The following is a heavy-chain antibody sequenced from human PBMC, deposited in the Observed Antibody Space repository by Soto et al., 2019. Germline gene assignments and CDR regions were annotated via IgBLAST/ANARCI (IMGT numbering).Heavy chain of an antibody. J-gene: IGHJ5*01. V-gene: IGHV6-1*01. CDR3: ARLLGDSWLDS. D-gene: IGHD1-26*01. CDR2: TYYRSKWYH. CDR1: GESVSTNSAT. Sequence: QVQLQQSGPGLVKPSQTLSLTCAISGESVSTNSATWDWIRQSPSRGLEWLGRTYYRSKWYHDYEVSVKGRITIHADTANSQHSPQLNSVTTDDTAVYYCARLLGDSWLDSWGQGNLVTVSS.